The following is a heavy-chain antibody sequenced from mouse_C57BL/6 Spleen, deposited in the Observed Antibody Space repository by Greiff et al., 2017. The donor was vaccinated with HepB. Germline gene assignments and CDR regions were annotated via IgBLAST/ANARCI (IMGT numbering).Heavy chain of an antibody. CDR2: IYPGSGNT. CDR1: GYTFTDYY. Sequence: VMLVESGAELVRPGASVKLSCKASGYTFTDYYINWVKQRPGQGLEWIARIYPGSGNTYYNEKFKGKATLTAEKSSSTAYMQLSSLTSEDSAVYFCARLGYGSSFLYYFDYWGQGTTLTVSS. D-gene: IGHD1-1*01. J-gene: IGHJ2*01. V-gene: IGHV1-76*01. CDR3: ARLGYGSSFLYYFDY.